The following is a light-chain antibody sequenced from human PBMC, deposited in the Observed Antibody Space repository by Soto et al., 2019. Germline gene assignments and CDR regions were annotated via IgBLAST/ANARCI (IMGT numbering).Light chain of an antibody. V-gene: IGLV2-14*01. J-gene: IGLJ2*01. CDR2: EVS. CDR3: FSYRSTGILL. CDR1: SSDVGGYNF. Sequence: QSALTQPASVSGSPGQSITISCIGTSSDVGGYNFVSWYQQHPGKAPKLMICEVSNRPSGVSTRFSGSKSGNTASLTISGLQAEDEADYYCFSYRSTGILLFGGGTKVTVL.